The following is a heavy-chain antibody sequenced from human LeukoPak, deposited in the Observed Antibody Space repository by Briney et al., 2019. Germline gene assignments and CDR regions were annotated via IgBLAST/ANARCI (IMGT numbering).Heavy chain of an antibody. V-gene: IGHV3-23*01. CDR2: ISGSGSST. CDR1: GFTFSEYA. J-gene: IGHJ4*02. CDR3: ATGHYDMLTGYYNAPFDY. D-gene: IGHD3-9*01. Sequence: GGSLRLSCAVSGFTFSEYAMSWVRQAPGKGLEWVSAISGSGSSTYYADSVKGRFTISRDNSKNTLYLQMNSLRAEDTAVYYCATGHYDMLTGYYNAPFDYWGQGTLVTASS.